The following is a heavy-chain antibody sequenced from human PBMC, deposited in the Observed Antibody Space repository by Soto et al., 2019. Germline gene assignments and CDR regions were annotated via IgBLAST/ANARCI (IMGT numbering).Heavy chain of an antibody. CDR2: ISSDGNNK. Sequence: QVQLVESGGGVVQPGRSLRLSCAASGFTFDSYGMHWVRQAPGKGLEWVAVISSDGNNKYYADSGKGRFTISRDNFKNTLYLQMSSLRADDTAVYYCAKDLLPNTVTTCGSWGQGTLVTVSS. V-gene: IGHV3-30*18. CDR1: GFTFDSYG. D-gene: IGHD4-17*01. CDR3: AKDLLPNTVTTCGS. J-gene: IGHJ5*02.